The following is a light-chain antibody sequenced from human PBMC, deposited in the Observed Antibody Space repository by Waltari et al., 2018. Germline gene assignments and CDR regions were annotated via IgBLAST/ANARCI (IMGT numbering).Light chain of an antibody. CDR3: QQYNSFPPT. J-gene: IGKJ4*01. CDR2: AAS. Sequence: DIQMTQSPPSLSPSVGDRVIITCRASQAINTFLAWFQQKPGKAPRSLIYAASTLQSGVSSNFSGSGSGTNFTLTISSLQPEDCATYYCQQYNSFPPTFGGGTRVEI. V-gene: IGKV1-16*02. CDR1: QAINTF.